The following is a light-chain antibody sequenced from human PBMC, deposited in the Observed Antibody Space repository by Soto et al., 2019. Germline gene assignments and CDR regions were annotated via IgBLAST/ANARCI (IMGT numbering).Light chain of an antibody. CDR1: SSDVGGYNY. Sequence: SALTQPRSVSGSPGHSVTISCTGTSSDVGGYNYVSWYQQHPGKAPKLMIFDVSKRPSGVPDRFSGSKSGNTASLTISGLQADDEADYYCCSYAGSYTNWLFGGGTKLTVL. CDR3: CSYAGSYTNWL. V-gene: IGLV2-11*01. CDR2: DVS. J-gene: IGLJ3*02.